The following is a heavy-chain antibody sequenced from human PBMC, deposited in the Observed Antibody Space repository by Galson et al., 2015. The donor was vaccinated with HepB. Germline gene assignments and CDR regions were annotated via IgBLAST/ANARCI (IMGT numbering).Heavy chain of an antibody. CDR1: GFTLSSYS. J-gene: IGHJ4*02. D-gene: IGHD7-27*01. V-gene: IGHV3-21*01. CDR3: ARAGEEVATVYRGYFFDY. CDR2: ISTLGSYI. Sequence: SLRLSCAASGFTLSSYSMNWVRQAPGKGLEWVSSISTLGSYIYYADSVKGRFTISRDNAKNSLYLQMHSLRAEDTALYYCARAGEEVATVYRGYFFDYWGQGTPVTVSS.